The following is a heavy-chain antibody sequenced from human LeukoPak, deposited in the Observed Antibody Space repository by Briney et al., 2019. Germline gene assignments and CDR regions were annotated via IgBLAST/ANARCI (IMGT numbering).Heavy chain of an antibody. V-gene: IGHV1-18*01. D-gene: IGHD6-19*01. CDR2: ISAYNGNT. CDR1: GYTFTSFG. J-gene: IGHJ4*02. Sequence: ASVKVSCKASGYTFTSFGFNWVRQAPGQGLEWMGWISAYNGNTNYAQKVQGRVTMTTDTSTSTAHMELTSLRSDDTAVYYCAASGWSKPYYFDSWGQGTLVTVSS. CDR3: AASGWSKPYYFDS.